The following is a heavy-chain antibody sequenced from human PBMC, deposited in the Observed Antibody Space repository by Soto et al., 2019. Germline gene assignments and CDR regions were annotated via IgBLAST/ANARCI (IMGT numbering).Heavy chain of an antibody. Sequence: EVQLVESGGDLVQRGGSLRLSCVASGFTFSVYSMNWVRQAPGKGLEWFSYITSDTKTIKYADSVKGRFTISRDNAKNSVYLQMNRLRDEDTAVYYCARSGEGHFYYWGQGTVVTFSS. J-gene: IGHJ4*02. CDR2: ITSDTKTI. CDR3: ARSGEGHFYY. D-gene: IGHD3-10*01. V-gene: IGHV3-48*02. CDR1: GFTFSVYS.